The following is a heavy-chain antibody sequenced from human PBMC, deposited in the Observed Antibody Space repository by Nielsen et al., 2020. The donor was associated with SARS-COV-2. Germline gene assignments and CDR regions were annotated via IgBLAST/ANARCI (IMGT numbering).Heavy chain of an antibody. CDR3: ARDGRAAAMHY. V-gene: IGHV3-48*01. Sequence: GGSLRLSCTASGFIFGDYNMNWVRQAPGKGLEWISHISVTGNNLYYADSVKGRFTISRDNGKNSLYLQMNSLRAEDTAVYYCARDGRAAAMHYWGQGTLVTVSS. CDR2: ISVTGNNL. D-gene: IGHD2-2*01. J-gene: IGHJ4*02. CDR1: GFIFGDYN.